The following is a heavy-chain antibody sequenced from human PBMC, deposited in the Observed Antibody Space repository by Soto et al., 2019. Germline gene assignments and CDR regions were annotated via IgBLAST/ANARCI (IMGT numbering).Heavy chain of an antibody. CDR3: AKAVGSYGNFDY. D-gene: IGHD5-18*01. Sequence: EVQLVESGGGLVQPGRSLRLSCAASGFTFDDYAMHWVRQAPGKGLEWVSGISWNSGSIGYADSVKGRFTISRDNAKHSPYLQINSLRAEDTALYYCAKAVGSYGNFDYWGQGTLVTVSS. J-gene: IGHJ4*02. CDR2: ISWNSGSI. CDR1: GFTFDDYA. V-gene: IGHV3-9*01.